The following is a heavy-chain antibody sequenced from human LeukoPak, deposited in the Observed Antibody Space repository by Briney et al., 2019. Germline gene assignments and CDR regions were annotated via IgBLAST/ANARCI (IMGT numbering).Heavy chain of an antibody. Sequence: SLRLSCTASGFTFGDYAMSWVRQAPGKGLEWVGFVRSKTYGGTTEYAASVKGRFTISRDDSKSIAYLQVDSLNTEDTAVFFCARAYDSSGYYQAYWGQGTVVTVSS. J-gene: IGHJ4*02. CDR1: GFTFGDYA. CDR2: VRSKTYGGTT. V-gene: IGHV3-49*04. D-gene: IGHD3-22*01. CDR3: ARAYDSSGYYQAY.